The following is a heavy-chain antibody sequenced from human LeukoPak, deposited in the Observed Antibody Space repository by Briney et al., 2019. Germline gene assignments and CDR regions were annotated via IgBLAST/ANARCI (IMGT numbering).Heavy chain of an antibody. CDR1: GGSFSGYY. D-gene: IGHD2-2*02. V-gene: IGHV4-34*01. Sequence: PSETLSLTCAVYGGSFSGYYWSWLRQPPGKGLEWIGEINHSGSTNYNPSLKSRVTISVDTSKNQFSLKLSSVTAADTAVYYCARRIAIKPKYYFEYWGQGTLVTVSS. J-gene: IGHJ4*02. CDR2: INHSGST. CDR3: ARRIAIKPKYYFEY.